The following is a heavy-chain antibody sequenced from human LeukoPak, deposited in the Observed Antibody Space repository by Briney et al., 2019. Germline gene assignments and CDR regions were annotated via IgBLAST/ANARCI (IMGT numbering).Heavy chain of an antibody. CDR2: ISSSSSYI. CDR1: GFTFSSYS. D-gene: IGHD5-12*01. Sequence: GGSLRLSCAASGFTFSSYSMNWVRQAPGKGLEWVSSISSSSSYIYYADSVKGRFTISRDNAKNSLYLQMNSLRAEDTAVYYCARDNEDIVTSSLDYWGQGTLVTVSS. CDR3: ARDNEDIVTSSLDY. V-gene: IGHV3-21*01. J-gene: IGHJ4*02.